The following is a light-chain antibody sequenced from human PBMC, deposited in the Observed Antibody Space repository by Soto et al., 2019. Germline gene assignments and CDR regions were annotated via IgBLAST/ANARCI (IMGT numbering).Light chain of an antibody. CDR2: DVS. J-gene: IGLJ2*01. Sequence: QSALAQPASVSGSPGQSISISCTGTSSDVGDYNYVSWYQQHPGKAPKLIIYDVSNRPSGLSTRFSGSKSGNTASLTISGLQAEDDADYFCSSYTRSSTLGVIFGGGTKLTVL. CDR1: SSDVGDYNY. V-gene: IGLV2-14*03. CDR3: SSYTRSSTLGVI.